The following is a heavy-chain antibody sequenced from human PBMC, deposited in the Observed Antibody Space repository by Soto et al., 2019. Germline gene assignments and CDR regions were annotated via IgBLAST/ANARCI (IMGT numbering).Heavy chain of an antibody. CDR3: ARIPYYYDSSGYYSNYYYYGMDV. J-gene: IGHJ6*02. CDR2: IYPGDSDT. V-gene: IGHV5-51*01. D-gene: IGHD3-22*01. Sequence: GESLKISCKGSGYSFTSYWIGWVRQMPGKGLEWMGIIYPGDSDTRYSPSFQGQVTISADKSISTAYLQWSSLKASDTAMYYCARIPYYYDSSGYYSNYYYYGMDVWGQGNTVTVSS. CDR1: GYSFTSYW.